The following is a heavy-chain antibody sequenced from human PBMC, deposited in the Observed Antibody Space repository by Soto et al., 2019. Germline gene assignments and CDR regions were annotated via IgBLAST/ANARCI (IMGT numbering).Heavy chain of an antibody. CDR2: ISGSGGST. D-gene: IGHD3-3*01. CDR3: AKPFRVLEWLSAGAFDI. J-gene: IGHJ3*02. V-gene: IGHV3-23*01. CDR1: GFTFSSYA. Sequence: QPGGSLRLSCAASGFTFSSYAMSWVRQAPGKGLEWVSAISGSGGSTYYADSVKGRFTISRDNSKNTLYLQMNSLRAEDTAVYYCAKPFRVLEWLSAGAFDIWGQGTMVTVSS.